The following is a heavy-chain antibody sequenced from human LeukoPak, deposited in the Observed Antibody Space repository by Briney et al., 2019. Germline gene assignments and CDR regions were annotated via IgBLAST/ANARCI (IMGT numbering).Heavy chain of an antibody. Sequence: ASVEVSCKASGYTFTRYGITWVRQAPGQRLEWMGWTSPYSGKTNYAQKLQGRVTMTTDTSTTTVYMELRSLRSDDTAVYYCARTLADYGGISYYSDYWGQGTQVTVSS. D-gene: IGHD4-23*01. CDR2: TSPYSGKT. CDR1: GYTFTRYG. J-gene: IGHJ4*02. CDR3: ARTLADYGGISYYSDY. V-gene: IGHV1-18*01.